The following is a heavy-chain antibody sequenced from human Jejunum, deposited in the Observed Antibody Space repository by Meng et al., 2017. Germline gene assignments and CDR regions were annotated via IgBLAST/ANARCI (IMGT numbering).Heavy chain of an antibody. CDR2: IHHTGNI. J-gene: IGHJ5*02. V-gene: IGHV4-4*02. CDR1: GASISDNNW. D-gene: IGHD6-13*01. Sequence: GQLRGLGPGLVKPSGTLALPGAVSGASISDNNWWSWVRQAPGKGLEWIGEIHHTGNINYNPSLKSRVTMSLDKPKNQFSLEVTSVTAADTAVYYCARDLLGPAIAATGWFDPWGQGTLVTVSS. CDR3: ARDLLGPAIAATGWFDP.